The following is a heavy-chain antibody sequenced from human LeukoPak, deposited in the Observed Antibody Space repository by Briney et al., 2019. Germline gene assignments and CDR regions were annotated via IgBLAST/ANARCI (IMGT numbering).Heavy chain of an antibody. CDR1: GFSFSGYS. CDR2: ISSSSSYI. J-gene: IGHJ4*02. Sequence: GGSLRLSCAASGFSFSGYSINWVRQAPGKGLEWVSSISSSSSYIDYADSVKGRFTISRDNAKNSLYLQMNSLRAEDTAVYFCAARAAFDYWGQGTLVTVSS. CDR3: AARAAFDY. V-gene: IGHV3-21*01.